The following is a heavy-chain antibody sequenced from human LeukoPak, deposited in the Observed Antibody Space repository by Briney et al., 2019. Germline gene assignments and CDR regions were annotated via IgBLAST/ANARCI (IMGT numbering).Heavy chain of an antibody. CDR1: GGSISSSHHW. CDR3: ARGFSAHYGSASYYPSWFDP. Sequence: PSETLSLTCTVSGGSISSSHHWWSWVRQPPGKGLEWIGEIYQSGGTNYNPSLKSRVTMSVDTSKNQFSLRLTSVTAADTAVYYCARGFSAHYGSASYYPSWFDPWGQGTLVIVSS. J-gene: IGHJ5*02. D-gene: IGHD3-10*01. CDR2: IYQSGGT. V-gene: IGHV4-4*02.